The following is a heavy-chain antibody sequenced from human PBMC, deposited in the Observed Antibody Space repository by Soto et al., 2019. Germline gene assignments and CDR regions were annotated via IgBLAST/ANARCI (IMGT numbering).Heavy chain of an antibody. CDR1: GFTFSSYG. J-gene: IGHJ4*02. V-gene: IGHV3-33*08. D-gene: IGHD2-2*01. CDR3: AREIVVARGASYFDY. Sequence: PGGSLRLSCAASGFTFSSYGMHWVRQAPGKGLEWVAVIRHDGSDKNYADSVKGRFTISRDNAKNTLYLQMNSLRAEDTAVYYCAREIVVARGASYFDYWGPGTLVTVSS. CDR2: IRHDGSDK.